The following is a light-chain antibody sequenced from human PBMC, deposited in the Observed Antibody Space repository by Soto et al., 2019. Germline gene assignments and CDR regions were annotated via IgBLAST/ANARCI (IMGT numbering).Light chain of an antibody. J-gene: IGLJ3*02. Sequence: QSALTQPRSVSGSPGQSVTISCTGTSSDLVSWYQQYPGRAHKLIIYYVTQRPSVVPDRFSGSKSSNTASLTISGLQADDEDDYYCCSSPGSITWVFGGGTKLTVL. CDR2: YVT. V-gene: IGLV2-11*01. CDR3: CSSPGSITWV. CDR1: SSDL.